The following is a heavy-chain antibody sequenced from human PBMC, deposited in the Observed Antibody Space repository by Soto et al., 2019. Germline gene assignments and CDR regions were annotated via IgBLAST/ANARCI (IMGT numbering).Heavy chain of an antibody. V-gene: IGHV1-2*02. CDR2: INPNSGGT. Sequence: ASVKVSCKASGYTFTGYYMHWVRQAPGQGLEWMGWINPNSGGTNYAQKFQGRVTTTRDTSISTAYMELSRLRSDDTAVYYCARGLMTTVTGLIDYWGQGTLVTVSS. CDR3: ARGLMTTVTGLIDY. CDR1: GYTFTGYY. D-gene: IGHD4-17*01. J-gene: IGHJ4*02.